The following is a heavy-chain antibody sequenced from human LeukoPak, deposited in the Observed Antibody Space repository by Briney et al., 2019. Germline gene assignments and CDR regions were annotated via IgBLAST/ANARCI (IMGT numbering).Heavy chain of an antibody. CDR1: GFSLRSYW. J-gene: IGHJ4*02. CDR2: ISGDGSMT. Sequence: PGGSLRLSCAVSGFSLRSYWMHWVRQAPGKGLVWVSRISGDGSMTNYADSVKGRFTISRDNAKNTVYLQMNSLGAEDTAVYYCARYSSSSGGASHYFDYWGQGTLVTVSS. D-gene: IGHD6-6*01. V-gene: IGHV3-74*01. CDR3: ARYSSSSGGASHYFDY.